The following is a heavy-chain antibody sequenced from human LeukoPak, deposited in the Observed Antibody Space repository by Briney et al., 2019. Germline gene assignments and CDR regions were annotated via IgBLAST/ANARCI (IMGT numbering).Heavy chain of an antibody. D-gene: IGHD4-11*01. CDR2: ISSIGTTI. V-gene: IGHV3-48*03. CDR1: GFTFSSYE. Sequence: PGGSLRLSCAASGFTFSSYEMTWVRQAPGKGLEWLSYISSIGTTIYYADSVKGRFTISRDNAKNSLYLQMNSLRAEDTAVYYCARPEPPTYSNGYMDVWGKGTTVTVSS. CDR3: ARPEPPTYSNGYMDV. J-gene: IGHJ6*03.